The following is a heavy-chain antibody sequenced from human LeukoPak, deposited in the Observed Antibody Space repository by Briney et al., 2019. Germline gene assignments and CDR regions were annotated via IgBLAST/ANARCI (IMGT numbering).Heavy chain of an antibody. CDR1: GFTFSSYA. CDR3: AKLGDSGSYYSYFDY. J-gene: IGHJ4*02. Sequence: GGSLRLSCAASGFTFSSYAMSWVRQAPGKGLEWVSAISGSGGSTYYADSVKGRFTISRDNSKNTLYLQMNSLRAEDTAVYYCAKLGDSGSYYSYFDYWGQGTLVTVSS. D-gene: IGHD1-26*01. V-gene: IGHV3-23*01. CDR2: ISGSGGST.